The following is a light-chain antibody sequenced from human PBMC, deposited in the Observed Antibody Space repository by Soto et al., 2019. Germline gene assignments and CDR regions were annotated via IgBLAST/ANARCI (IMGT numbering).Light chain of an antibody. CDR1: QNIDNY. CDR3: QQYGSSPLT. J-gene: IGKJ4*01. CDR2: ATS. Sequence: DIQMTQSPSSLSASLGDRVTITCRASQNIDNYLNWYQHKPGKAPKLLIYATSTLQSGVPSRFSGSGSGTDFTLTISRLEPEDFAVYYCQQYGSSPLTFGGGTKVDIK. V-gene: IGKV1-39*01.